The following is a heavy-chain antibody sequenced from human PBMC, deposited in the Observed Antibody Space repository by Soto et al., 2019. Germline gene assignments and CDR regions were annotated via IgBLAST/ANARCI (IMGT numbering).Heavy chain of an antibody. CDR1: GFSFSNYE. D-gene: IGHD3-16*02. Sequence: HPGGSLRLSCAASGFSFSNYEMIWVRQAPGKGLEWVSYISGSGYTIHYADSVKGRFTISRDNAKNSLYLQMSSLRAEDTAIYYCARVSQSFIEYFQHWGQGTMVTVSS. CDR3: ARVSQSFIEYFQH. CDR2: ISGSGYTI. V-gene: IGHV3-48*03. J-gene: IGHJ1*01.